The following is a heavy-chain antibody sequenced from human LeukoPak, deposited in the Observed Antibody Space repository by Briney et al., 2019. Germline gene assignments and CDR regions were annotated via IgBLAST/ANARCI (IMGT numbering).Heavy chain of an antibody. V-gene: IGHV4-61*02. CDR1: GGSISSGSYY. CDR2: IYTSGST. Sequence: PSQTLSLTXTVSGGSISSGSYYWSCIRQPAGKGLEWIGRIYTSGSTNYNPSLKSRVTISVDTSKNQFSLKLRSVTAADTAVYYCARQDSSGYYYEGYFQHWGQGTLVTVSS. CDR3: ARQDSSGYYYEGYFQH. J-gene: IGHJ1*01. D-gene: IGHD3-22*01.